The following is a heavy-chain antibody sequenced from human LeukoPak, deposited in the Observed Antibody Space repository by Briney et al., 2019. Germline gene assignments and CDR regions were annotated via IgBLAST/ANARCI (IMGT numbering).Heavy chain of an antibody. CDR1: GFTFSSYG. CDR3: ARVLSGRGSLYSYYYYMDV. D-gene: IGHD3-10*01. J-gene: IGHJ6*03. CDR2: IRYDGSNK. Sequence: GGSLRLSCAASGFTFSSYGMHWVRQAPGKGLEWVAFIRYDGSNKYYADSVKGRFTISRDNSKNTLYLQMNSLRAEDTAVYYCARVLSGRGSLYSYYYYMDVWGKGTTVTISS. V-gene: IGHV3-30*02.